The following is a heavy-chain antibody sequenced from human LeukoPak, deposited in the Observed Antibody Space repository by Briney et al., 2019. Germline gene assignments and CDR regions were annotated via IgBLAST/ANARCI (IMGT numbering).Heavy chain of an antibody. CDR1: GGSFSGYY. CDR2: INHSGST. D-gene: IGHD1-7*01. Sequence: SETLSLTCAVYGGSFSGYYWSWIRQPPGKGLEWIGEINHSGSTNYNPSLKSRVTISVDTSKNQFSLKLSSVTAADTAVYYCARRTRLTPNWNYAGSGVDYWGQGILVAVSS. J-gene: IGHJ4*02. V-gene: IGHV4-34*01. CDR3: ARRTRLTPNWNYAGSGVDY.